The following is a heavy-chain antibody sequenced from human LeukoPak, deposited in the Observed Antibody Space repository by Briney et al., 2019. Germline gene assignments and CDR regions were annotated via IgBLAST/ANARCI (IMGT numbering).Heavy chain of an antibody. D-gene: IGHD3-10*01. J-gene: IGHJ4*02. Sequence: PGGSLRLSCAASGFTFSTYDMHWVRQATGKGLEWVSAIGVAANTFYSGSVKARFTISRDDAQNSLYLQMNSLRAEDTAVYYCAKDRQMVRGVTAFDYWGQGTLVTVSS. V-gene: IGHV3-13*01. CDR1: GFTFSTYD. CDR3: AKDRQMVRGVTAFDY. CDR2: IGVAANT.